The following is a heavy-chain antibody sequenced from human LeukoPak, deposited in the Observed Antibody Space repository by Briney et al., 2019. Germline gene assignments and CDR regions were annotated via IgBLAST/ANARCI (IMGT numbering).Heavy chain of an antibody. Sequence: GASVTVSRKVSGYTLTELSMHWVRQAPGKGLEWMGGFDPEDGETIYAQKFQGRVTMTEDTSTDTAYMELSSLRSEDTAVYYCATAFRYYYGSGTSKFDPWGQGTLVTVSS. J-gene: IGHJ5*02. D-gene: IGHD3-10*01. CDR3: ATAFRYYYGSGTSKFDP. V-gene: IGHV1-24*01. CDR1: GYTLTELS. CDR2: FDPEDGET.